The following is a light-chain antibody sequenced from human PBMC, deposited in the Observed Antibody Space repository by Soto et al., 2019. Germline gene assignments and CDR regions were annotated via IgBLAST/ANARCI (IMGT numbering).Light chain of an antibody. V-gene: IGKV3-20*01. J-gene: IGKJ1*01. CDR1: QSVISTY. CDR3: QQYRASLGT. Sequence: EIVLTQSPGTLSLSPGERATLSCRASQSVISTYLAWYQQKPGQAPRLLIYVASSRATGIPDRFSGSGSGTDFTLTISRLEPEDFAVYYCQQYRASLGTFGQGTKVEIQ. CDR2: VAS.